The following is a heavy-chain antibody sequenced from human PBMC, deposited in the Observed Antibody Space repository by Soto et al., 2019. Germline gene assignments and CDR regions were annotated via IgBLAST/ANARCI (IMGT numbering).Heavy chain of an antibody. CDR2: ISSGGSSI. Sequence: GGSLRLSCAASGFTFGSYEVNWVRQAPGKGLEWVSYISSGGSSIYYSDSVKGRFTISRDNAKNSLYLQMNSLRAEDTAVYYCARDGRGFDYWGQGTLVTVSS. J-gene: IGHJ4*02. CDR1: GFTFGSYE. V-gene: IGHV3-48*03. CDR3: ARDGRGFDY.